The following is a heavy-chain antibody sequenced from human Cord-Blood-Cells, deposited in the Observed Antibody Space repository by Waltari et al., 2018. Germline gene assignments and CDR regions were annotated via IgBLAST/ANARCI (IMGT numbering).Heavy chain of an antibody. D-gene: IGHD6-6*01. J-gene: IGHJ3*02. CDR3: ARDLSFEYSSSSFAFDI. V-gene: IGHV4-4*07. Sequence: QVQLQESGPGLVKPSETLSLTCTVPGGSISSYYWSWIRQPAGKGLEWIGRIYTSGSTNYNPSLKRRVTMSVDTSKNQFSLKLSSVTAADTAVYYCARDLSFEYSSSSFAFDIWGQGTMVTVSS. CDR2: IYTSGST. CDR1: GGSISSYY.